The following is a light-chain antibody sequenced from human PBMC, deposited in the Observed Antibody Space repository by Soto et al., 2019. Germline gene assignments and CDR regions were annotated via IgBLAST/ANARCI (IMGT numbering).Light chain of an antibody. V-gene: IGKV3-20*01. J-gene: IGKJ3*01. Sequence: EIVCTQSPGTLSLSPGSRSTLSGRASPSVSSSYLAWYQQKPGQAPRLLIYGASSRATGIPDTFSGSGSGTDFTLTISTLEPEDLAVYYCQQYGSLLFTFGPGTKVDIK. CDR3: QQYGSLLFT. CDR2: GAS. CDR1: PSVSSSY.